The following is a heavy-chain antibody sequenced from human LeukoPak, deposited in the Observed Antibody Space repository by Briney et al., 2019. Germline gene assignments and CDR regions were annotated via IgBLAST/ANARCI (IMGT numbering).Heavy chain of an antibody. D-gene: IGHD6-6*01. Sequence: PGGSLRLSCAASGFTFSSYSMNWVRQAPGKGLEWVSFISSSRSYIYYADSVKGRFTISRDNAKNSLYLQMNSLRAEDTAVYYCARGGVYSTSAVDYWGQGTLVTVSS. CDR3: ARGGVYSTSAVDY. CDR2: ISSSRSYI. CDR1: GFTFSSYS. J-gene: IGHJ4*02. V-gene: IGHV3-21*01.